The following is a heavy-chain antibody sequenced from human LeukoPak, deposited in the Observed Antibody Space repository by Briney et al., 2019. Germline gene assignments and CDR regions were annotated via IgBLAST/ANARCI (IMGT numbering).Heavy chain of an antibody. V-gene: IGHV4-34*01. Sequence: TSETLSLTCAVYGGSFSGYYWSWIRQPPGKGLEWIGEINHSGSTNYNPSLKSRVTISVDTSKNQFSLKLSSVTAADTAVYYCARDTTMVRGVIHQPLGVNWFDPWGQGTLVTVSS. CDR2: INHSGST. D-gene: IGHD3-10*01. CDR3: ARDTTMVRGVIHQPLGVNWFDP. J-gene: IGHJ5*02. CDR1: GGSFSGYY.